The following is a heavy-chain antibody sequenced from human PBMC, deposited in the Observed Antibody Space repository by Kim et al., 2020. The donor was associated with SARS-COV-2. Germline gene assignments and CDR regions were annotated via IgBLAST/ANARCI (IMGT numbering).Heavy chain of an antibody. CDR3: ARPRGYQLLYFQH. Sequence: SETLSLTCAVYGGSFSGYYWSWIRQPPGKGLEWIGEINHSGSTNYNPSLKSRVTISVDTSKNQFSLKLSSVTAADTAVYYCARPRGYQLLYFQHWGQGTLVTVSS. CDR1: GGSFSGYY. D-gene: IGHD2-2*01. CDR2: INHSGST. J-gene: IGHJ1*01. V-gene: IGHV4-34*01.